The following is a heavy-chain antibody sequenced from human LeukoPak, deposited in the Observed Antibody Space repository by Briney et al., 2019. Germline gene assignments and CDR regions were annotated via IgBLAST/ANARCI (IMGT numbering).Heavy chain of an antibody. CDR3: ATSHDVKTAPYDL. CDR1: GGSISSYY. D-gene: IGHD2-21*01. CDR2: IFTSGWT. Sequence: SETLSLTRTVSGGSISSYYWSWVRHSPGKGLEWIGYIFTSGWTDYNPSLKSRVTMSVDTSKNQLSMELRFLTAADTAVYYCATSHDVKTAPYDLWGQGTLVTVSS. J-gene: IGHJ5*02. V-gene: IGHV4-4*09.